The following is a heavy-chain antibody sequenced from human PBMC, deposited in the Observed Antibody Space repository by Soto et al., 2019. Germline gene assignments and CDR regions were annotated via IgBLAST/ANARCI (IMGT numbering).Heavy chain of an antibody. CDR2: ISGSGGSI. CDR1: GFTFSSYA. J-gene: IGHJ4*02. D-gene: IGHD1-1*01. CDR3: AKVLLIGYTQDY. V-gene: IGHV3-23*01. Sequence: EVQLLESGGGLVQPGGSLRLSCAASGFTFSSYAMSWVRQAPGKGLEWVSAISGSGGSIYYADSVKGRFTISRDNSKNTLYLQMNSLRAEDTAVYYCAKVLLIGYTQDYWGQGTLVTVSS.